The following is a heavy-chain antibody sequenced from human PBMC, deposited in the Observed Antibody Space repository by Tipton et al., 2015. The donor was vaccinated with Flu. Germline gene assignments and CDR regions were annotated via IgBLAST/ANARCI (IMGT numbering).Heavy chain of an antibody. Sequence: TLSLTCTVSGDSISSGSHYWSWIRQPAGRGLEWIGQVYTSGSTNYSPSVQGRVTMSVDTARNQFSLKLSSVTAADTAVYYCARTRSGNYLDDAFDIWGQGTMVTVSS. J-gene: IGHJ3*02. CDR3: ARTRSGNYLDDAFDI. D-gene: IGHD1-26*01. CDR2: VYTSGST. CDR1: GDSISSGSHY. V-gene: IGHV4-61*09.